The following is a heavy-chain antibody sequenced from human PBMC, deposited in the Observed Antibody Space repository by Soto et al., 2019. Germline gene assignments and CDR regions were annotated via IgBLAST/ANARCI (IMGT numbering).Heavy chain of an antibody. V-gene: IGHV1-18*01. Sequence: QVQLVQSGAEVKKPGASVKVSCKSSGYTFTSYGISLVRQAPGQGLEWMGWISDYNGNTNYAQNLNRRVNMTKDTSTRKAYMELRSLRSDDTAVYYCARWGSSSPSPYSYYGMDVWGKGTTVTVSS. D-gene: IGHD6-6*01. CDR1: GYTFTSYG. CDR3: ARWGSSSPSPYSYYGMDV. CDR2: ISDYNGNT. J-gene: IGHJ6*04.